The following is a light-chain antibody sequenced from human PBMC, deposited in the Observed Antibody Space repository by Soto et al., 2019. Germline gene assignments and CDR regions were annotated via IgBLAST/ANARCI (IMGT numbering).Light chain of an antibody. CDR1: SSNIWNNY. J-gene: IGLJ1*01. CDR3: GAWDSSLSANV. CDR2: KNN. V-gene: IGLV1-51*02. Sequence: QSVLTQPPSVSAAPGQKVTISCSGSSSNIWNNYVSWYQQLPGTSHKFLIYKNNKRPSGIPDRFSCSKSGTSATLGITGLQTGDEADYYCGAWDSSLSANVFGTGTKVTVL.